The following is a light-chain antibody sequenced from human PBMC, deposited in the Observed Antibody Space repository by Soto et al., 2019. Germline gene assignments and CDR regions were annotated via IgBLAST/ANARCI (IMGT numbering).Light chain of an antibody. Sequence: DIQMTQSPSSLSASVGDRVTITCRASQSINNWLAWYQQKPGKAPNLLIYRASSLESGVPSRFSGSGSGTEFTLTISSLQPDDFATYYSQQYTSPPWTFGQGTKVDI. V-gene: IGKV1-5*03. J-gene: IGKJ1*01. CDR2: RAS. CDR3: QQYTSPPWT. CDR1: QSINNW.